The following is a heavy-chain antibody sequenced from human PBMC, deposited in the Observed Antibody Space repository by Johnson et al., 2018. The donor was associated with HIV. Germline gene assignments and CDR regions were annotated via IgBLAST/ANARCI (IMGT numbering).Heavy chain of an antibody. J-gene: IGHJ3*02. V-gene: IGHV3-NL1*01. CDR3: ARDTAMVHDAFDI. D-gene: IGHD5-18*01. CDR2: IYSGGST. Sequence: QVLLVESGGGVVQPGKSLTLSCVVSGLSFSNFGIHWVRQAPGKGLEWVSVIYSGGSTYYADSVKGRFTISRDNSKNTLYLQMNSLRAEDTAVYYCARDTAMVHDAFDIWGQGTMVTVSS. CDR1: GLSFSNFG.